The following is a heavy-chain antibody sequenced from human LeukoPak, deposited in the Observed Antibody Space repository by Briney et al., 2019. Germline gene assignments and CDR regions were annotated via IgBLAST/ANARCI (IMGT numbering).Heavy chain of an antibody. J-gene: IGHJ4*02. D-gene: IGHD2-2*02. Sequence: GASVKVSCKASGYTFNNYGISWVRQAPGQGLEWMGWISAYNGNTNYAQKFQGRVTMTTDTSTSTGYMELRSLRSDDTAVYYCARVCSSASCYNNSWGQGTLVTVSS. V-gene: IGHV1-18*01. CDR3: ARVCSSASCYNNS. CDR1: GYTFNNYG. CDR2: ISAYNGNT.